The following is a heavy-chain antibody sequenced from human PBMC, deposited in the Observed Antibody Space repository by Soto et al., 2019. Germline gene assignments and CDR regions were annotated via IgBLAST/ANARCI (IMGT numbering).Heavy chain of an antibody. CDR3: ARVLVPAAADY. J-gene: IGHJ4*02. V-gene: IGHV1-3*01. D-gene: IGHD2-2*01. CDR2: INAGNGNT. Sequence: ASVKVSCTASGDTFTSYAMHWVRQAPGQRLEWMGWINAGNGNTKYSQKFRGRVTITRDTSASTAYMELSSLRSEDTAVYYCARVLVPAAADYWGQGTLVTVSS. CDR1: GDTFTSYA.